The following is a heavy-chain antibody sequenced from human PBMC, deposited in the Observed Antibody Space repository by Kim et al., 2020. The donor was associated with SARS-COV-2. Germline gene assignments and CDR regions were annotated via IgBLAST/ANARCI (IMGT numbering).Heavy chain of an antibody. Sequence: SETLSLTCAVYGGSFSGYYWSWIRQPPGKGLEWIGEINHSGSTNYNPSLKSRVTISVDTSKNQFSLKLSSVTAADTAVYYCARGSPHLSVDYWGQGTLVT. CDR2: INHSGST. V-gene: IGHV4-34*01. J-gene: IGHJ4*02. D-gene: IGHD3-3*02. CDR1: GGSFSGYY. CDR3: ARGSPHLSVDY.